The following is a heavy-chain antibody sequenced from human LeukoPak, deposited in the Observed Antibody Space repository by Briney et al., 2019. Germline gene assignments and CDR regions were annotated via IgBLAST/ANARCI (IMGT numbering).Heavy chain of an antibody. Sequence: ASVKVSCKASGYTFTYRYLHWVRQATGQGLEWMGWMNPNSGNTGYAQKFQGRVTMTRNTSISTAYMELSSLRSEDTAVYYCARVLLLWFGNDAFDIWGQGTMVTVSS. D-gene: IGHD3-10*01. J-gene: IGHJ3*02. CDR2: MNPNSGNT. V-gene: IGHV1-8*02. CDR1: GYTFTYRY. CDR3: ARVLLLWFGNDAFDI.